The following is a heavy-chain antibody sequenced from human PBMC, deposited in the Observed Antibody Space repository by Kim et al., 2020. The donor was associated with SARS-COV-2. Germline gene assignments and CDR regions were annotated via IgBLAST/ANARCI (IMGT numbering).Heavy chain of an antibody. J-gene: IGHJ4*02. Sequence: GGSLRLSCAASGFTFSSYGMHWVRQAPGKGLEWVAVIWYDGSNKYYADSVKGRFTISRDNSKNTLYLQMNSLRAEDTAVYYCAKDSLGRLGANVDYWGQGTLVTVSS. CDR1: GFTFSSYG. V-gene: IGHV3-33*06. CDR3: AKDSLGRLGANVDY. CDR2: IWYDGSNK. D-gene: IGHD1-26*01.